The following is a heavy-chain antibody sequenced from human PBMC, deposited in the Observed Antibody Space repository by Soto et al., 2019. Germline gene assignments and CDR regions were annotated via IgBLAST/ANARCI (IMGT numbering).Heavy chain of an antibody. J-gene: IGHJ4*02. D-gene: IGHD3-16*01. V-gene: IGHV3-15*07. CDR1: GFNFKNAW. CDR3: AAMKTY. CDR2: IKSETDGGTT. Sequence: AASGFNFKNAWMNWGRQAPGKGLEWVGRIKSETDGGTTDYAAPVKGRFTISRDDSKSTLFLQMNSLKTEDTGVYYCAAMKTYWGQGTPVTVSS.